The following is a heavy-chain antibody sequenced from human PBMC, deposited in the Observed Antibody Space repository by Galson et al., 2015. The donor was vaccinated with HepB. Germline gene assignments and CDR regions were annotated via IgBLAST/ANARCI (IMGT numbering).Heavy chain of an antibody. Sequence: SLRLSCAASGFTFSSHSMYWVRQAPGKGLEWVSFISSSSSYIYYADSVKGRFTISRDNAKRSLYLQMNGLRAEDTAVYYCARRPSITGWYFYYMDVWGKGTTVTVSS. CDR1: GFTFSSHS. CDR2: ISSSSSYI. J-gene: IGHJ6*03. V-gene: IGHV3-21*01. CDR3: ARRPSITGWYFYYMDV. D-gene: IGHD3-10*01.